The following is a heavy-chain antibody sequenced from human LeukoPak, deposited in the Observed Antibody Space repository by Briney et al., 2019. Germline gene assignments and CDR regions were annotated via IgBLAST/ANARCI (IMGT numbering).Heavy chain of an antibody. Sequence: GGSLRLSCAASGFTFSSYSMNWVRQAPGKGLEWVSSITRSSSYIYYADSVKGRFTISRDNSKKSLYLQMNSLRAEDTALYYCASSGFDYGDYVSPTLDYWGQGTLVTVSS. D-gene: IGHD4-17*01. V-gene: IGHV3-21*01. J-gene: IGHJ4*02. CDR1: GFTFSSYS. CDR2: ITRSSSYI. CDR3: ASSGFDYGDYVSPTLDY.